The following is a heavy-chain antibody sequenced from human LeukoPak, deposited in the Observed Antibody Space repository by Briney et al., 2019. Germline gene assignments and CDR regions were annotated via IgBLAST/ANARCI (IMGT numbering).Heavy chain of an antibody. D-gene: IGHD6-13*01. V-gene: IGHV4-31*03. J-gene: IGHJ4*02. Sequence: SETLSLTCTVSGGSISSGGYYWSWIRQHPGKGLEWIGYIYYSGSTYYNPSLKSRVTMSVDTSKNQFSLKLSSVTAADTAVYYCARESSSWYPLPFDYWGQGTLVTVSS. CDR1: GGSISSGGYY. CDR3: ARESSSWYPLPFDY. CDR2: IYYSGST.